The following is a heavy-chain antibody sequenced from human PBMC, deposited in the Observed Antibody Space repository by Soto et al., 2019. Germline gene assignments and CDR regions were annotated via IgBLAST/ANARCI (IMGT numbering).Heavy chain of an antibody. J-gene: IGHJ6*02. D-gene: IGHD5-12*01. CDR3: AREGVAPYYYYGMDV. Sequence: GASVKVSCKASGYTFTRSAISWVRQAPGQGLEWMGWISTYNGGTNYAQTFQGRVTMTTDTSTSTVHMEVRSLRSDDTAVYYCAREGVAPYYYYGMDVWGQGTPVTVSS. V-gene: IGHV1-18*01. CDR2: ISTYNGGT. CDR1: GYTFTRSA.